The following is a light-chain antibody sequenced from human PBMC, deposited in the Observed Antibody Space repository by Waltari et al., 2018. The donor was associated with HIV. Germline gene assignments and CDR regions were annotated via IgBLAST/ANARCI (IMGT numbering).Light chain of an antibody. CDR2: GAD. CDR1: SSNICPNS. J-gene: IGLJ2*01. Sequence: QSVLTQPPSVSAAPGQTVTISCSGTSSNICPNSLSWYQHFSQTGPNPLIYGADSRPSCIRDRFSASQSGTSSTLDITGLQSGDEADYYCGTWDSSLNAVVFGGGTRLTVL. CDR3: GTWDSSLNAVV. V-gene: IGLV1-51*01.